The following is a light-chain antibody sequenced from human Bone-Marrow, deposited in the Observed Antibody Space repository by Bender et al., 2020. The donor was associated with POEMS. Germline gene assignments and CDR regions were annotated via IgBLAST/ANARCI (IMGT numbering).Light chain of an antibody. CDR3: SSYAGTTLLV. V-gene: IGLV2-14*03. Sequence: QSALTQPAFVSGSPGQSITISCTGTGSDVGGYNHVSWYQHHPGKAPKLMIYDVTNRPSGVSDRFSGSKSGNTASLTISGLQAEDEADYYCSSYAGTTLLVFGGGTKLTVL. J-gene: IGLJ3*02. CDR2: DVT. CDR1: GSDVGGYNH.